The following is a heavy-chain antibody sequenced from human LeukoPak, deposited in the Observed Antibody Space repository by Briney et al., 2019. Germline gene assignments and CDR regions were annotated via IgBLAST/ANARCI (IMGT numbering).Heavy chain of an antibody. D-gene: IGHD6-13*01. CDR3: ARGEDAQQPDY. V-gene: IGHV1-46*01. J-gene: IGHJ4*02. Sequence: ASVKVSCKVSGYTLTELSMHWVRQAPGQGLEWMGIINPSGGSTSYAQNFQGRVTMTRDTSTSTVYMELSSLRSEDTAVYYCARGEDAQQPDYWGQGTLVTVSS. CDR1: GYTLTELS. CDR2: INPSGGST.